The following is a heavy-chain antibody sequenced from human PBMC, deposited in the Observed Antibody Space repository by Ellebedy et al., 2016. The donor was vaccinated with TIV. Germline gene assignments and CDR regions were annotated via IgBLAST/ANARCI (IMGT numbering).Heavy chain of an antibody. CDR3: ARGGSFANF. D-gene: IGHD1-26*01. CDR2: IYTSGNT. Sequence: MPSETLSLTCTVSGASLSSAYWSWIRQSAGKGLDWIERIYTSGNTNYNPSLKSRVTMSVDTSKNHFSLKLTSVTAADTARYYCARGGSFANFWGQGILVTVSS. CDR1: GASLSSAY. V-gene: IGHV4-4*07. J-gene: IGHJ4*02.